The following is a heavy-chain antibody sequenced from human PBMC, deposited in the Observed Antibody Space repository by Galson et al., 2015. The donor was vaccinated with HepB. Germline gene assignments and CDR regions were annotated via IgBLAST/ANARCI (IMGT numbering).Heavy chain of an antibody. D-gene: IGHD6-13*01. CDR1: GYTFTTYG. CDR2: INTYTGNP. CDR3: ARGFTVSGTWYYSGY. Sequence: SVKVSCKASGYTFTTYGMNWVRQAPGQGLEWMGWINTYTGNPTYAQGFTGRLVFSLDTSVSTIYLQISSLKAEDTAVYYCARGFTVSGTWYYSGYWGQGTLVTVSS. V-gene: IGHV7-4-1*02. J-gene: IGHJ4*02.